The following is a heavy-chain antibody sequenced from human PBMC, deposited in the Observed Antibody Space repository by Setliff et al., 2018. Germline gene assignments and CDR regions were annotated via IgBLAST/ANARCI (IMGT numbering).Heavy chain of an antibody. CDR3: TFARDGYDVFDI. CDR2: IRGRTDNYAT. V-gene: IGHV3-73*01. J-gene: IGHJ3*02. Sequence: PGESLKISCAASGFSFSGSAVYWVRQASVKGLEWIGRIRGRTDNYATAYAASVRGRFTISRDDSKNTAYLQMNSLKTEDTAVYYCTFARDGYDVFDIWGQGTMVTASS. CDR1: GFSFSGSA. D-gene: IGHD5-18*01.